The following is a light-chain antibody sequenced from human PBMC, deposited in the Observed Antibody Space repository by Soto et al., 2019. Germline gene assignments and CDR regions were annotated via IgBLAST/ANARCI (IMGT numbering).Light chain of an antibody. V-gene: IGKV1-39*01. CDR3: QQSFGPPYT. J-gene: IGKJ2*01. Sequence: DIQMTQSPSSLSASVGDRVTITCRASQSLGRRLTWYQQKAGEAPKLLIYETSNLQNGVPSRFSGSGSETDFTLTINSLQPAEFATYYCQQSFGPPYTFGQGNKLE. CDR2: ETS. CDR1: QSLGRR.